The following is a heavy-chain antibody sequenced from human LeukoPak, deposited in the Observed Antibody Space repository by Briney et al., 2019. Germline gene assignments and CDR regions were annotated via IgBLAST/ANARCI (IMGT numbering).Heavy chain of an antibody. CDR3: AKSSPPPLSY. CDR2: ISGSGDST. V-gene: IGHV3-23*01. J-gene: IGHJ4*02. CDR1: GFTFSDYY. Sequence: GGSLRLSCAASGFTFSDYYMSWIRQAPGKGLEWVSAISGSGDSTYYADSVRGRFTISRDNSKNTLYLQMNSLRAEDTAVYYCAKSSPPPLSYWGQGTLVTVSS.